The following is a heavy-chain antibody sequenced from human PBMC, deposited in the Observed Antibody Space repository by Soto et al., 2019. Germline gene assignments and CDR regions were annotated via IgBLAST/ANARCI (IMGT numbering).Heavy chain of an antibody. CDR2: IIPIFGTA. V-gene: IGHV1-69*01. CDR3: ARDRAIFGVADYYYYGMDV. Sequence: QVQLVQSGAEVKKPGSSVKVSCKASGGTFSSYAISWVRQAPGQGLEWMGGIIPIFGTANYAQKFQGRVTITADESTSTAYVELSSLRSEDTAVYYCARDRAIFGVADYYYYGMDVWGQGTTVTVSS. D-gene: IGHD3-3*01. J-gene: IGHJ6*02. CDR1: GGTFSSYA.